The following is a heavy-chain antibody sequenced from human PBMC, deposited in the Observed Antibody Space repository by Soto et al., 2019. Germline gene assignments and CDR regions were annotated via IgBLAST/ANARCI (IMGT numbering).Heavy chain of an antibody. CDR1: GDSITNSDYY. CDR2: IDYSGNT. Sequence: PSETLSLTFTVSGDSITNSDYYWNVIRHSPGKGLECIASIDYSGNTYYNPSLKSRVVISADTSKNLFSLKLRSVTAADTALYFCARAGPYYYGFDVWGKGTTVTVSS. J-gene: IGHJ6*04. V-gene: IGHV4-30-4*02. CDR3: ARAGPYYYGFDV.